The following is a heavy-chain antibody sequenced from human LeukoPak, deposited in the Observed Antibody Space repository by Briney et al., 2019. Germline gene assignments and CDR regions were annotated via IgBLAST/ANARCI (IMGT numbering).Heavy chain of an antibody. CDR1: GFTFNSYG. CDR2: ICYDGSNK. CDR3: TRDVGCSGGTCYYYFDY. J-gene: IGHJ4*02. D-gene: IGHD2-15*01. Sequence: PGGSLRLSCAASGFTFNSYGMHWVRQAPGKGLEWLALICYDGSNKYYADSVKGRFTISRDNSRNTLYLEMNSLRAEDTAVYYCTRDVGCSGGTCYYYFDYGGQGTLVTVSS. V-gene: IGHV3-33*08.